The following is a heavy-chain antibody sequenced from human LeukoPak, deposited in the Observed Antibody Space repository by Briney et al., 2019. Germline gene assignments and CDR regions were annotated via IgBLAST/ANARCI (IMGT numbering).Heavy chain of an antibody. CDR1: GYTFTSYY. V-gene: IGHV1-46*01. CDR2: INPSGGST. CDR3: AREPPMTGTFDAFDI. D-gene: IGHD1-20*01. J-gene: IGHJ3*02. Sequence: GASVKVSCKASGYTFTSYYMHWVRQAPGQGLEWMGIINPSGGSTSYAQKFQGRVTMTRDMSTSTVYMELSSLRSEDTAVYYCAREPPMTGTFDAFDIWGQGTMVTVSS.